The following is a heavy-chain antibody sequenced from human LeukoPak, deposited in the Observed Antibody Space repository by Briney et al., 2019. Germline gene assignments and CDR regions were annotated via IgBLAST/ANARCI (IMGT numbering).Heavy chain of an antibody. CDR2: TYYTSKWYN. D-gene: IGHD3-3*01. J-gene: IGHJ5*02. CDR3: ARQGFRRFDP. CDR1: GDSVSSNRAA. Sequence: SQTLSLTCAISGDSVSSNRAAWNWFRQSPSRGLEWLGRTYYTSKWYNDYAVSVKSRITVNPDTFKNQFSLHLNSVTPEDTAVYYCARQGFRRFDPWGQGTLVTVSS. V-gene: IGHV6-1*01.